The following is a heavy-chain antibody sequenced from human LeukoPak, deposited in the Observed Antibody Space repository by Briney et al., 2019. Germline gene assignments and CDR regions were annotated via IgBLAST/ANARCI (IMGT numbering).Heavy chain of an antibody. V-gene: IGHV3-53*01. D-gene: IGHD3-10*01. J-gene: IGHJ6*02. CDR3: AREAGLALYYYYGMDV. CDR1: GFTFSTYA. CDR2: IYSGGST. Sequence: QSGGSLRLSCAASGFTFSTYAMSWVRQVPGKGLEWVSVIYSGGSTYYADSVKGRFTISRDNSKNTLYLQMNSLRAEDTAVYYCAREAGLALYYYYGMDVWGQGTTVTVSS.